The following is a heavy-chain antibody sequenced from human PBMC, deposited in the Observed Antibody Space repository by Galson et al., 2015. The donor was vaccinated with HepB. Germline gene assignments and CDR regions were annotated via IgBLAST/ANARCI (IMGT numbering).Heavy chain of an antibody. Sequence: SLRLSCAASGFTFNACAMHWVRQAPGKGLEWVALVSSDESNKYYADSVRGRFTISRDNSRNTVYLQMNSLRAEDTAVYYCARTFYFDYWGQGTLVTVSS. CDR2: VSSDESNK. J-gene: IGHJ4*02. V-gene: IGHV3-30*04. CDR3: ARTFYFDY. CDR1: GFTFNACA.